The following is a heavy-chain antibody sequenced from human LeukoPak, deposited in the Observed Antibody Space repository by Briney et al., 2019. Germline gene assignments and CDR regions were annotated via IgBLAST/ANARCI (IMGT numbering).Heavy chain of an antibody. CDR1: GGSISRGSYF. D-gene: IGHD5-12*01. Sequence: PSETLSLTCTVSGGSISRGSYFGSWIRQPAGKGLEWIGRIYTNGGPSYNPSLKSRITISPDTSKNQFSLKLSSVTAADTAVYYCARELAGYGKLDYWGQGILVTVSS. J-gene: IGHJ4*02. V-gene: IGHV4-61*02. CDR2: IYTNGGP. CDR3: ARELAGYGKLDY.